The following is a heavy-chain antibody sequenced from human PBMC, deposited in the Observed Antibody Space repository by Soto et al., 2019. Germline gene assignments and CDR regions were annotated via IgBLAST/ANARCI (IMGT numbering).Heavy chain of an antibody. J-gene: IGHJ4*02. CDR1: GYTFTSYG. V-gene: IGHV1-18*01. CDR3: ARDPAPGITILKEGLDY. D-gene: IGHD3-3*01. Sequence: QVQLVQSGAEVKKPGASVKVSCKASGYTFTSYGISWVRQAPGQGLEWMGWISAYNGNTNYAQRLQGRVTMTTDTSTSTAYMELRSLRSDDTAVYYCARDPAPGITILKEGLDYWGQGTLVTVSS. CDR2: ISAYNGNT.